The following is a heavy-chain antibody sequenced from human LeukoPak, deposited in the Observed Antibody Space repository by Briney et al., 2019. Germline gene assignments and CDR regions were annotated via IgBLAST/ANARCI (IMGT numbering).Heavy chain of an antibody. J-gene: IGHJ4*02. Sequence: GGSLRLSCAASGFAFDDYDMSWVRQAPGKGLEWVSGITWNGGRSGYADSVKGRFTISRDNAKNSLYLQMNSLRAEDTAMYHCARDRGGWDRAPGYWGQGTLVTVSS. CDR1: GFAFDDYD. CDR3: ARDRGGWDRAPGY. CDR2: ITWNGGRS. D-gene: IGHD6-19*01. V-gene: IGHV3-20*01.